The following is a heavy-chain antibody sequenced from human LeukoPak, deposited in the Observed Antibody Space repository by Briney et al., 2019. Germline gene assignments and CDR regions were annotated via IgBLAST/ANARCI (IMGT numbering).Heavy chain of an antibody. V-gene: IGHV4-30-4*08. D-gene: IGHD3-3*01. CDR3: ARGTYYDFWSGYTNWFDP. J-gene: IGHJ5*02. Sequence: PSETLSLTCTVSGGSISSGDYYWSWIRQPPGKGLEWIGYTYYSGSTYYNPSLKSRVTISVDTSKNQFSLKPSSVTAADTAVYYCARGTYYDFWSGYTNWFDPWGQGTLVTVSS. CDR2: TYYSGST. CDR1: GGSISSGDYY.